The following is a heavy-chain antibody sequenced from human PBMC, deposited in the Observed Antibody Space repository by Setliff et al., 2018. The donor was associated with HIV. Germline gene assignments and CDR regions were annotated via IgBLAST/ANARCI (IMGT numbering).Heavy chain of an antibody. J-gene: IGHJ4*02. Sequence: GGSLRLSCAASGFTFSTYAIHWVRQAPGKGLEWVAIISYDGSYKFYADSVRGRFTISRDNSKNTLYLQMNSLRAEDTAIYYCARDRASSGYYARFDHWGQGTLVTVSS. CDR1: GFTFSTYA. CDR2: ISYDGSYK. CDR3: ARDRASSGYYARFDH. V-gene: IGHV3-30*04. D-gene: IGHD3-22*01.